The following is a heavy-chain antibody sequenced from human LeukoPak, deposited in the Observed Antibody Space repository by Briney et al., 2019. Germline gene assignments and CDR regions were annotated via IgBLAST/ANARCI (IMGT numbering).Heavy chain of an antibody. CDR3: ARGQTYGSGSYYNGPIFEY. Sequence: SGPTLVNPTQTLTLTCTFSGFSLSTSGVGVGWIRQPPVKALEWLALIYWNDDKRYIPSLKSRLTITKDTSKNQVVLTMTNMDPVDTATYYCARGQTYGSGSYYNGPIFEYWGQGILVTVSS. D-gene: IGHD3-10*01. V-gene: IGHV2-5*01. CDR2: IYWNDDK. CDR1: GFSLSTSGVG. J-gene: IGHJ4*02.